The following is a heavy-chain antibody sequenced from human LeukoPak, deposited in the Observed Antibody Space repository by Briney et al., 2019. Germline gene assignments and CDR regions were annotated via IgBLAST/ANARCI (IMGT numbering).Heavy chain of an antibody. CDR1: GYSFTSNY. CDR3: ARDQEGFDY. V-gene: IGHV1-46*01. CDR2: IYPRDGST. J-gene: IGHJ4*02. Sequence: ASVKVSCKASGYSFTSNYLHWVRQAPGQGLEWMGMIYPRDGSTSYAQRFQDRVTVTRDTSTSTVHMELSGLRSEDTAVYYCARDQEGFDYWGQGTLVTVS.